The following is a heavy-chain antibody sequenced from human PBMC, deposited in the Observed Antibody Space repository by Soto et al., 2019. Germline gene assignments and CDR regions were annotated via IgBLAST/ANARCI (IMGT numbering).Heavy chain of an antibody. D-gene: IGHD6-13*01. CDR1: GGSISSGGYY. CDR2: IYYSGST. Sequence: TLSLTCTVSGGSISSGGYYWSWIRQHPGKGLEWIGYIYYSGSTYYNPSLKSRVTISVDTSKNQFSLKLSSVTAADTAVYYCARVPERIAAAGTAWFDPWGQGTLVTVSS. J-gene: IGHJ5*02. V-gene: IGHV4-31*03. CDR3: ARVPERIAAAGTAWFDP.